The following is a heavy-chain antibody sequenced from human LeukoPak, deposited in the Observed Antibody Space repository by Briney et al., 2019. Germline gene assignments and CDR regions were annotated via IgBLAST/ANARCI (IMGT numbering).Heavy chain of an antibody. J-gene: IGHJ4*02. D-gene: IGHD6-25*01. CDR3: ATDPYSSAQAFDY. CDR2: IYSGGST. Sequence: GGSLRLSCAASGFTVSSNYMSWVRQAPGKGLEWVSVIYSGGSTYYADSVKGRFTISSNNSKKTMDLQMNRLRAEDTGVYYYATDPYSSAQAFDYWGQGTLVTVSS. V-gene: IGHV3-66*02. CDR1: GFTVSSNY.